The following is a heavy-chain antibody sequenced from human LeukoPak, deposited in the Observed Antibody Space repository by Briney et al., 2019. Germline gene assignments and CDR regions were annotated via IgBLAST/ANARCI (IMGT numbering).Heavy chain of an antibody. D-gene: IGHD3-16*01. Sequence: PGGSLRLSCAASGYTFSSYWMSWVRQAPGKGLEWVANIKHDGSEKYYVDSVKGRFTISRDNAKNSLFLQMNSLRAEDTAVYYCARDSLTKGGDYWGQGTLVTVSS. CDR3: ARDSLTKGGDY. V-gene: IGHV3-7*01. CDR2: IKHDGSEK. CDR1: GYTFSSYW. J-gene: IGHJ4*02.